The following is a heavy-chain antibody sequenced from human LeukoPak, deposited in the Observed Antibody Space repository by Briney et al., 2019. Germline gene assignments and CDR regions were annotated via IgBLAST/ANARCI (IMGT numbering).Heavy chain of an antibody. CDR2: INHSGST. CDR3: ARGRARRGYSYGTPFDY. Sequence: SETLSLTCTVSGGSISSSSYYWSWIRQPPGKGLEWIGEINHSGSTNYNPSLKSRVTISVDTSKNQFSLKLSSVTAADTAVYYCARGRARRGYSYGTPFDYWGQGALVTVSS. D-gene: IGHD5-18*01. J-gene: IGHJ4*02. CDR1: GGSISSSSYY. V-gene: IGHV4-39*07.